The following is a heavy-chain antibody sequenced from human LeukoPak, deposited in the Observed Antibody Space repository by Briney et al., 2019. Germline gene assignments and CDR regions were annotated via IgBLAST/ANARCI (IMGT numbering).Heavy chain of an antibody. J-gene: IGHJ4*02. CDR1: GYTFTGYY. CDR3: VRATGAYDSSGI. D-gene: IGHD3-22*01. V-gene: IGHV1-2*02. CDR2: INPNSGGT. Sequence: ASVKVSCKASGYTFTGYYMHWVRQAPGQGLEWMGWINPNSGGTNYAQKFQGRVTMTRDTSISTAYMELSRLRSDDTAVYYCVRATGAYDSSGIWGQGTLVTVSS.